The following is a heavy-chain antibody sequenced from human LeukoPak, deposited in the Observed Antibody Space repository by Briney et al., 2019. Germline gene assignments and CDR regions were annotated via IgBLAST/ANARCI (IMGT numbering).Heavy chain of an antibody. D-gene: IGHD6-13*01. J-gene: IGHJ4*02. CDR1: GFTFSSYW. V-gene: IGHV4-59*12. CDR3: ATTSRTWSNFDY. Sequence: GSLRLSCAASGFTFSSYWMSWVRQAPGKGLEWIVFYHDGGSTVYNPSFKSRVTISVDTSKNQVYLKLSSVTAADTAVYFCATTSRTWSNFDYWGQGTLVTVSS. CDR2: YHDGGST.